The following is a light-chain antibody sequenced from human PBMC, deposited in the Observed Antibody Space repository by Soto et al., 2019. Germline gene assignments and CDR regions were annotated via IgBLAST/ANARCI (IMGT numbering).Light chain of an antibody. CDR3: CSSAGGFTCV. Sequence: QSALTQHRSVSGSPGQSVTISCIGTSSDVVSWYQQHPDKAPKLIIYYVTQRPSGVPDRFSASKSGNTASLTISGLQAEDEADYYCCSSAGGFTCVFGGGTKVTVL. CDR2: YVT. V-gene: IGLV2-11*01. J-gene: IGLJ3*02. CDR1: SSDV.